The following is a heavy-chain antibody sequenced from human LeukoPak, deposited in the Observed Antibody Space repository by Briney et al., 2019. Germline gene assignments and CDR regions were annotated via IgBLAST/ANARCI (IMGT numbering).Heavy chain of an antibody. CDR2: INSDGSST. CDR3: VGPLYSYGPGAWFDP. J-gene: IGHJ5*02. CDR1: GFTFSSYW. V-gene: IGHV3-74*01. D-gene: IGHD5-18*01. Sequence: AGGSLRLSCAASGFTFSSYWMHWVRQAPGKGLVWVSRINSDGSSTSYADSVKGRFTISRDNAKNTLYLQMNSLRAEDTAVYCCVGPLYSYGPGAWFDPWGQGTLVTVSS.